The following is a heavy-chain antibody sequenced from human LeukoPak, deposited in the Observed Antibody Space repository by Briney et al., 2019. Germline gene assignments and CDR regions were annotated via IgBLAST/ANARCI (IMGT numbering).Heavy chain of an antibody. J-gene: IGHJ4*02. D-gene: IGHD3-22*01. CDR3: ATHGYYDSSGYYYVDY. Sequence: GASVKVSCTVSGYTLTGLSMHWVRQAPGKGLEWMGGFDPEDGETIYAQKFQGRVTMTEDTSTDTAYMELSSLRSEDTAVYYCATHGYYDSSGYYYVDYWGQGTLVTVSS. V-gene: IGHV1-24*01. CDR1: GYTLTGLS. CDR2: FDPEDGET.